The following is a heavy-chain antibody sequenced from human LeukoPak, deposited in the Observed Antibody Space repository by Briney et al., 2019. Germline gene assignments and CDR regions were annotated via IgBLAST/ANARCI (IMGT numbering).Heavy chain of an antibody. Sequence: SETLSLTCTVSGGSISSSSYYWGWIRQPPGKGLEWLGSIYYSGSTYYNPSLKSRVTISVDTSKNQFSLSSVTAADTAVYYCATRQEEDHTAIAPGREYFQHWGQGTLVTVSS. D-gene: IGHD5-18*01. J-gene: IGHJ1*01. CDR3: ATRQEEDHTAIAPGREYFQH. V-gene: IGHV4-39*01. CDR1: GGSISSSSYY. CDR2: IYYSGST.